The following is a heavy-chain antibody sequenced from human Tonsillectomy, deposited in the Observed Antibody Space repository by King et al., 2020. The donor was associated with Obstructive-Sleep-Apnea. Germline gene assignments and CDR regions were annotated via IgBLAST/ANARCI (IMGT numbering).Heavy chain of an antibody. CDR2: ISYDGSNK. CDR1: GFTFSSYG. CDR3: AKEVRGSSSWYSGY. D-gene: IGHD6-13*01. V-gene: IGHV3-30*18. J-gene: IGHJ4*02. Sequence: VQLVESGGGVVQPGRSLRLSCAASGFTFSSYGMHWVRQAPGKGLEWVAVISYDGSNKFYADSVKGRFTIPRDNSKNTLYLQMNSLRAEDTAVYYCAKEVRGSSSWYSGYWGQGTLVTVSS.